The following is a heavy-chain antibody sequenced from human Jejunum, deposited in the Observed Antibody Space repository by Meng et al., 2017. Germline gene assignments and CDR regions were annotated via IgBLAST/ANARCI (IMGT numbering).Heavy chain of an antibody. D-gene: IGHD2-2*01. J-gene: IGHJ5*02. CDR3: ARDPTSVVPVAIRNWFDP. CDR1: GGSISSSSYY. Sequence: SETLSLTCTVSGGSISSSSYYWGWIRQPPGKGLEWIGCIYYSGSTYYNPSLKSRVSISVDTSKNQFSLKLSSVTAADTALYYCARDPTSVVPVAIRNWFDPWGQGTLVTVSS. CDR2: IYYSGST. V-gene: IGHV4-39*07.